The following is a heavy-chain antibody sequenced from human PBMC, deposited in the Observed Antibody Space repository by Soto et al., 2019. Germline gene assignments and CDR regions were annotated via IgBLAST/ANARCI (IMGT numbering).Heavy chain of an antibody. D-gene: IGHD2-8*01. V-gene: IGHV3-23*01. CDR2: ISGSGGST. CDR1: GFTFSSYA. CDR3: AKDLGCTNGVCYTFFDY. J-gene: IGHJ4*02. Sequence: PGGSLRLSCAASGFTFSSYAMSWVRQAPEKGLEWVSAISGSGGSTYYADSVKGRFTISRDNSKNTLYLQMNSLRAEDTAVYYCAKDLGCTNGVCYTFFDYWGQGTLVTVSS.